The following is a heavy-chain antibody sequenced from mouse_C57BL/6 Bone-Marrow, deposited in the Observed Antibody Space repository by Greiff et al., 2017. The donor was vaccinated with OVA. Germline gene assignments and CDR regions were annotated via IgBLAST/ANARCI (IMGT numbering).Heavy chain of an antibody. CDR1: GYTYTSYG. J-gene: IGHJ3*01. CDR3: ARSEGTVSWFAY. Sequence: VQLKEPGAELARPGASVKLSCKASGYTYTSYGMRWVKQRTGQGLEWIGEIYPRSGNTYYNEKFKGKATLTADKSSSTAYMELRSLTSEDSAVYYCARSEGTVSWFAYWGQGTLVTVSA. CDR2: IYPRSGNT. V-gene: IGHV1-81*01. D-gene: IGHD4-1*01.